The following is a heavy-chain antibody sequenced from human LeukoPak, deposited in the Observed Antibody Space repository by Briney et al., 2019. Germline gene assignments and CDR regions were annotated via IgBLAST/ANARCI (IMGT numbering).Heavy chain of an antibody. CDR1: GGILSSYA. CDR3: ATGDSIAVAVEYFHH. Sequence: GASVKVSCKASGGILSSYAFSWVRQAPGQGLEWMGGIIPILGKASYAQKFQGRVTITADESTSTAYMELSSLRSEDTAVYYCATGDSIAVAVEYFHHWGQGTLVTVSS. V-gene: IGHV1-69*10. CDR2: IIPILGKA. J-gene: IGHJ1*01. D-gene: IGHD6-19*01.